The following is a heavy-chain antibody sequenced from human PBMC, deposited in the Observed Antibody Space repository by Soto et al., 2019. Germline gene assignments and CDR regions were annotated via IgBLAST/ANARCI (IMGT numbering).Heavy chain of an antibody. CDR2: IYYRGST. Sequence: SETLSLTCTVSGGSISSDYWSWIRQPPGKGLEYIGYIYYRGSTNYNPSLKSRVTISVDTSKNQFSLKLSSVTAADTAVYYCAKAVHRTPNWFDPWGQGTLVTVSS. J-gene: IGHJ5*02. V-gene: IGHV4-59*01. D-gene: IGHD1-1*01. CDR1: GGSISSDY. CDR3: AKAVHRTPNWFDP.